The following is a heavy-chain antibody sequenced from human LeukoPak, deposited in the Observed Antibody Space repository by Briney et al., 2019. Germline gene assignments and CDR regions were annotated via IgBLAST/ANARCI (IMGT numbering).Heavy chain of an antibody. V-gene: IGHV1-69*06. CDR1: GGTFSSYA. CDR3: AKEMTRIAVAGTGLDY. D-gene: IGHD6-19*01. Sequence: SVKVSCKASGGTFSSYAISWVRQAPGQGLEWMGGIIPLFDTANIAQQFQGRVTITADKSTSTAYMELSSLRSEDTAVYYCAKEMTRIAVAGTGLDYWGQGTLVTVSS. J-gene: IGHJ4*02. CDR2: IIPLFDTA.